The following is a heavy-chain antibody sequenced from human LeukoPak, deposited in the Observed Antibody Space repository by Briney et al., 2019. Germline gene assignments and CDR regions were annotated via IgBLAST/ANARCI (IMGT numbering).Heavy chain of an antibody. CDR3: ARRPRNDILTGTPFDY. J-gene: IGHJ4*02. CDR2: IYYRGDI. Sequence: SETLSLTCSVSDGSIRTYYWSWIRQSPGQGLEWIGNIYYRGDINYNPSLKSRVIISIDTSKNQFSLKVTSLTAADTAVYYCARRPRNDILTGTPFDYWGQGILVTVSS. CDR1: DGSIRTYY. V-gene: IGHV4-59*01. D-gene: IGHD3-9*01.